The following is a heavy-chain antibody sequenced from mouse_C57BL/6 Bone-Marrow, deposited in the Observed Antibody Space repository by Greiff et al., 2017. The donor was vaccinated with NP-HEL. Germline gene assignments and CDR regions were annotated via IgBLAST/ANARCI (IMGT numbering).Heavy chain of an antibody. V-gene: IGHV3-6*01. CDR1: GYSITSGYY. Sequence: EVKLQESGPGLVKPSQSLSLTCSVTGYSITSGYYWTWIRQFPGNKLEWMGYISYDGSNNYNPSLKNRISITRDTSKNQFFLKLNSVTTEDTATYYCARGNPVWFAYWGQGTLVTVSA. CDR2: ISYDGSN. J-gene: IGHJ3*01. CDR3: ARGNPVWFAY.